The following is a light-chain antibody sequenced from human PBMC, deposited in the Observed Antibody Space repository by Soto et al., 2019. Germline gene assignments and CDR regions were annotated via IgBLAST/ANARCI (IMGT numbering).Light chain of an antibody. CDR2: GAS. J-gene: IGKJ3*01. CDR3: YQHETSPPT. Sequence: EIVLTQAPGTLSFSPGERGTLSCRTSQTVNSPYLAWYQQKPGQAPRLLISGASTRATGIPDRFSVSGSGTEFTLTISRLESEDFAVYYCYQHETSPPTFGPGTKGIS. CDR1: QTVNSPY. V-gene: IGKV3-20*01.